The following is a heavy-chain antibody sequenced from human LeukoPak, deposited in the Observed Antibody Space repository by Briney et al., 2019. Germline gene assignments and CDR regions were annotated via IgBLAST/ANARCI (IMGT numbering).Heavy chain of an antibody. Sequence: ASVKVSCKASGYTFTSCAMHWVRQGPEQRLEWMGWINAGNGNTKYSQKFQGRVTITRDTSASTAYMELSSLRSEDTAVYYCARDHASGYSSGWYGGGAYWGQGTLVTVSS. V-gene: IGHV1-3*01. CDR1: GYTFTSCA. CDR2: INAGNGNT. J-gene: IGHJ4*02. D-gene: IGHD6-19*01. CDR3: ARDHASGYSSGWYGGGAY.